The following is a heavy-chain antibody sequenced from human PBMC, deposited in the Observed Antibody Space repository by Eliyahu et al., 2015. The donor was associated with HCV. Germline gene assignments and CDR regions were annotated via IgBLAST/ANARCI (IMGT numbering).Heavy chain of an antibody. D-gene: IGHD2-2*01. Sequence: QLLESGRGWEQPGGSLRLSCAASGFXFRTYAMSXVRXGPGKGXEWVSSINDVDHSIYIADSVKGRFTISRDDSKNMLYLQMDRLRADDTAVYYCAKEGGYCISSICPRRFDSWGQGTLVSVSS. CDR2: INDVDHSI. V-gene: IGHV3-23*01. CDR1: GFXFRTYA. CDR3: AKEGGYCISSICPRRFDS. J-gene: IGHJ5*01.